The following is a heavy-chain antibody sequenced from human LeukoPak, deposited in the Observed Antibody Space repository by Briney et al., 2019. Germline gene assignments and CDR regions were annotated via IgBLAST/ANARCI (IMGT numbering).Heavy chain of an antibody. D-gene: IGHD3-22*01. V-gene: IGHV4-39*01. J-gene: IGHJ3*02. CDR3: ARPIGFTMIPQGGAFDI. Sequence: VSXGSXXSSSYYWGWIRQPXGKGLEWIGSIYYSGSTYYNPSLKSRVTISVDTSKNQFSLKLSSVTAADTAVYYCARPIGFTMIPQGGAFDIWGQGTMVTVSS. CDR1: XGSXXSSSYY. CDR2: IYYSGST.